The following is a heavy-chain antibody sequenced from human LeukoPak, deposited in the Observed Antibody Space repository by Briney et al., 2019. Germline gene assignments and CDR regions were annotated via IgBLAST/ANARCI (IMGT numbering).Heavy chain of an antibody. Sequence: GASVKVSCKASGYTFTSYYMHWVRQAPGQGLEWMGIINPSGGSTSYAQKFQGRVTMTRDTSTSTVYMELSSLRSEDTAVYYCARDGIAVAGAQGFDYWGQGTLVTVSS. J-gene: IGHJ4*02. CDR1: GYTFTSYY. D-gene: IGHD6-19*01. CDR3: ARDGIAVAGAQGFDY. V-gene: IGHV1-46*01. CDR2: INPSGGST.